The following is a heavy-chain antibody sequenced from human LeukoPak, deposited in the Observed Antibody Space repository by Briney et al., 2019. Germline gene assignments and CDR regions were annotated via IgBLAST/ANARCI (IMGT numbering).Heavy chain of an antibody. J-gene: IGHJ4*02. CDR3: ARAPVGYCSSTSCYESHFFDY. D-gene: IGHD2-2*01. CDR2: IYYSGST. Sequence: KPSETLSLTCTVSGGSISSYYWSWIRQPPGKGLEWIGYIYYSGSTNYNPSLKSRVTISVDTSKNQFSLKLSSVTTADTAVYYCARAPVGYCSSTSCYESHFFDYWGQGTLDTVSS. V-gene: IGHV4-59*01. CDR1: GGSISSYY.